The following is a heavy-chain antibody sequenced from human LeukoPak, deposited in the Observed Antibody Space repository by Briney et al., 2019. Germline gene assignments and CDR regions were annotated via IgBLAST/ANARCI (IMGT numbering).Heavy chain of an antibody. CDR1: GGSISSGGYS. J-gene: IGHJ4*02. V-gene: IGHV4-30-2*01. CDR2: IYHSGST. CDR3: ARAALDGYNLYYFDY. D-gene: IGHD5-24*01. Sequence: SETLSLTCAVSGGSISSGGYSWSWIRQPPGKGLEWIGYIYHSGSTYYNPSLKSRVTISVDRSKNQFSLKLSSVTAADTAVYYCARAALDGYNLYYFDYWGQGTLVTVSS.